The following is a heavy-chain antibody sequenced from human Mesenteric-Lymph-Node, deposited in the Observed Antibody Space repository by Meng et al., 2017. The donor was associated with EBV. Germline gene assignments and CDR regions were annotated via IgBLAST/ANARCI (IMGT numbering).Heavy chain of an antibody. CDR1: GGSISSGSYY. Sequence: GQPQASGPGQVKSSQTLSLTCAVSGGSISSGSYYWSWIRQSPGKCLEWIGYINYSGSTYYNPSLKSRITISRDTSENQFSLKLSSVTAADTAVYFCAREVRSLSFDIWGQGTLVTASS. J-gene: IGHJ4*02. CDR2: INYSGST. D-gene: IGHD6-6*01. CDR3: AREVRSLSFDI. V-gene: IGHV4-30-4*01.